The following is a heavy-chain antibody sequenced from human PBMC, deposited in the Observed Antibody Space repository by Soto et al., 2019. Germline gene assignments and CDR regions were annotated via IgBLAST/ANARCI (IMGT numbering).Heavy chain of an antibody. Sequence: QMQLVESGGGAVQPGRSLRLSCAASGFTFSYYPMHWVRQAPGKGLEWVAVISFDGSNKYYADSVKGRFTISRDNSKNALYLQMNSLRGEDTAVYYCARVPGDMAAILYIYPLDGREPLSDVDVWGQGTTVTVSS. CDR1: GFTFSYYP. CDR3: ARVPGDMAAILYIYPLDGREPLSDVDV. V-gene: IGHV3-30*04. CDR2: ISFDGSNK. J-gene: IGHJ6*02. D-gene: IGHD5-12*01.